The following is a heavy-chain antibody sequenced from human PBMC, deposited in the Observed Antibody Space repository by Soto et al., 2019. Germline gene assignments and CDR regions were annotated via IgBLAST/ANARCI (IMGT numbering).Heavy chain of an antibody. CDR1: GGTFSRYA. J-gene: IGHJ6*02. V-gene: IGHV1-69*06. Sequence: SVKVSCKASGGTFSRYAISWVRQAPGQRLEWMGGIIPIFGTANSAQKFQGRVTITADKSTSTAYMELSSLRSEDTAVYYCASRVRLGELSRYYCDGMDFWGQGTTDTVSS. CDR2: IIPIFGTA. D-gene: IGHD3-16*02. CDR3: ASRVRLGELSRYYCDGMDF.